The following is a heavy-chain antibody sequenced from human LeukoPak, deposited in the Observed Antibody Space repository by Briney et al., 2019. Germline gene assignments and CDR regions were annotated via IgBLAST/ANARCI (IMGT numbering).Heavy chain of an antibody. CDR2: ISGSGGST. V-gene: IGHV3-23*01. D-gene: IGHD6-6*01. J-gene: IGHJ4*02. CDR3: AKDLAQYSSSLNY. CDR1: GFTFSSYA. Sequence: GGSLRLSCAVSGFTFSSYAMSWVRQAPGKGLEWVSAISGSGGSTYYADSVKGRFTISRDNSKNTLYLQMNSLRAEDTAVYYCAKDLAQYSSSLNYWGQGTLVTVSS.